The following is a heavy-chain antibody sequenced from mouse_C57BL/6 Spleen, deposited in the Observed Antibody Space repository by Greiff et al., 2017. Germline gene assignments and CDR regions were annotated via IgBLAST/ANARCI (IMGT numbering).Heavy chain of an antibody. J-gene: IGHJ3*01. CDR3: VRDYYGSSTPWFAY. V-gene: IGHV10-3*01. D-gene: IGHD1-1*01. Sequence: EVQGVESGGGLVQPKGSLKLSCAASGFTFNTYAMHWVRQALGKGLEWVARIRSKSSNYATYYADSVKDRFTISRDDSQSMLYLQMNNLKTEDTAMYYCVRDYYGSSTPWFAYWGQGTLVTVSA. CDR1: GFTFNTYA. CDR2: IRSKSSNYAT.